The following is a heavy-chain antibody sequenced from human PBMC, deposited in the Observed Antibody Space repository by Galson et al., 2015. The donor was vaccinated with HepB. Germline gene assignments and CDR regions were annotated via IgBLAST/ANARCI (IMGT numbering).Heavy chain of an antibody. CDR1: GFIFSTYG. CDR2: ISYDGSNK. D-gene: IGHD3-10*01. Sequence: SLRLSCAGSGFIFSTYGMHWVRQAPGKGLEWVAVISYDGSNKYYVDSVKGRFTISRDSSKNTLYLQMNSLRAEDTAVYYCAKVRDKAFYGSGNYSGLIGNYFYYSLDVWGQGTTVTVSS. J-gene: IGHJ6*02. CDR3: AKVRDKAFYGSGNYSGLIGNYFYYSLDV. V-gene: IGHV3-30*18.